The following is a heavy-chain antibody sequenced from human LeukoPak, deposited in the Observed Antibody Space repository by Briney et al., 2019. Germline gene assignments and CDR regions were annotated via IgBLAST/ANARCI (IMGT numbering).Heavy chain of an antibody. CDR3: TTRMLRGVLPRD. D-gene: IGHD3-10*01. Sequence: GGSLRLSCAASGFTFSNAWMSWVRQAPGKGLEWVGRIKSKTDGGTTDYAAPVKGRFTISRDDSKNTLYLQMNSLKTEDTAVYYCTTRMLRGVLPRDWGQGTLVTVSS. V-gene: IGHV3-15*01. CDR2: IKSKTDGGTT. CDR1: GFTFSNAW. J-gene: IGHJ4*02.